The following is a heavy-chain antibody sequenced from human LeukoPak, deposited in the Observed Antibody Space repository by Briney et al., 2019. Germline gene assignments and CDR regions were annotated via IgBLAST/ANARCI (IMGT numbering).Heavy chain of an antibody. V-gene: IGHV4-59*01. CDR1: GGSISSYY. CDR2: IYYSGST. D-gene: IGHD5-12*01. CDR3: ASGYDSADAFDI. Sequence: SETLSLTCTVSGGSISSYYWSWIRQPPGKGLEWIGYIYYSGSTNYNPSLKSRVTISVDTSENQFSLKLSSVTAADTAVYYCASGYDSADAFDIWGQGTMVTVSS. J-gene: IGHJ3*02.